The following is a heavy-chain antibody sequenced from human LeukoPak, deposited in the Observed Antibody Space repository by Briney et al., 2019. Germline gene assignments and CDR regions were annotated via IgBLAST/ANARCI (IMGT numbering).Heavy chain of an antibody. D-gene: IGHD2-21*02. J-gene: IGHJ1*01. CDR3: AITVDCRATTDCYSYFHH. Sequence: GGSLRLSCAASGFTFSSHWMHWVRQAPGKGLVWVSRISTDGTYTEYADSVKGRFTISRDNAKDTLYLQVNSLRAEDTAVYYCAITVDCRATTDCYSYFHHWGQGTLVTVSS. CDR2: ISTDGTYT. CDR1: GFTFSSHW. V-gene: IGHV3-74*03.